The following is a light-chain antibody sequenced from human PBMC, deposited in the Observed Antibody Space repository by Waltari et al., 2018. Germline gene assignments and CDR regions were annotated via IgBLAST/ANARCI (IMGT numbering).Light chain of an antibody. CDR2: KAS. CDR3: QQYNSYSLLT. CDR1: QSISNW. Sequence: DIQMTQSPFTLSASVGDRVIITCRASQSISNWLAWYQHKPGKAPKRLIYKASTLASGVPSRFIGSGSGTDFSLTISSLQPDDFATYYCQQYNSYSLLTFGGGTKVEIK. J-gene: IGKJ4*01. V-gene: IGKV1-5*03.